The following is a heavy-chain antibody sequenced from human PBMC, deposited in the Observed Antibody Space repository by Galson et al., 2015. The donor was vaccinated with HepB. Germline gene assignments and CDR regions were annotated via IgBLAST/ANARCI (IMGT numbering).Heavy chain of an antibody. CDR2: INSDGSST. V-gene: IGHV3-74*01. J-gene: IGHJ4*02. CDR1: GFTFSSYW. CDR3: ARDSWGGTDY. D-gene: IGHD3-16*01. Sequence: SLRLSCAASGFTFSSYWMHWVRQAPGQGLVWVSRINSDGSSTSYADSVKGRFTISRDNTKNTLYLQMNSLSVEDTAVYYCARDSWGGTDYWGQGTLVTVSS.